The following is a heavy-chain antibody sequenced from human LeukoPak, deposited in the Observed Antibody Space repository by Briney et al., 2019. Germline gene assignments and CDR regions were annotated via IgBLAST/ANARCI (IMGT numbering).Heavy chain of an antibody. D-gene: IGHD6-19*01. Sequence: SETLSLTCTVSGGSISSYYWSWIRQPAGKGLEWIGRIYTSGGTNYNASLRSRVTMSVDTSKNQFSLKLSSVTAADTAVYYCARRRSSVWSRAFDIWGQGTMVSVSS. CDR3: ARRRSSVWSRAFDI. J-gene: IGHJ3*02. V-gene: IGHV4-4*07. CDR1: GGSISSYY. CDR2: IYTSGGT.